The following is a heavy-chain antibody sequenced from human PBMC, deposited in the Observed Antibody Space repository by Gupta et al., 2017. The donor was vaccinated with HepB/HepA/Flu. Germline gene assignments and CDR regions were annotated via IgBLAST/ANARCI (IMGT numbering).Heavy chain of an antibody. CDR2: ISSSSSYI. Sequence: EVQLVESGGGLVKPGGSLTLSCAASGFPFSSYSMNGVRQAPGKGLEWASSISSSSSYIYYADSVKGRFTISRDNAKNSLYLQMNSLRAEDTAVYYCARATIGNNWFDPWGQGTLVTVSS. J-gene: IGHJ5*02. V-gene: IGHV3-21*01. D-gene: IGHD3-9*01. CDR1: GFPFSSYS. CDR3: ARATIGNNWFDP.